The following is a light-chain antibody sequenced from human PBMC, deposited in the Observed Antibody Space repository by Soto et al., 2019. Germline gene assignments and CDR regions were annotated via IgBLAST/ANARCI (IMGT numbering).Light chain of an antibody. CDR2: KAS. Sequence: DIQMTQFPSTLSASVGDRVTITCRPSESISSWLAWYQQKPGKAPKILIYKASTLQSGVPSRFTGSGSGTEFTLTISSLQPDDFATYYCQHYSVFPLTFGGGTKVEIK. J-gene: IGKJ4*01. V-gene: IGKV1-5*03. CDR1: ESISSW. CDR3: QHYSVFPLT.